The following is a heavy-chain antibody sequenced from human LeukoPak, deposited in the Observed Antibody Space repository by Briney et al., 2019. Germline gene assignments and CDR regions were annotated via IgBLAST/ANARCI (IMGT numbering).Heavy chain of an antibody. CDR1: GFTFYNYN. J-gene: IGHJ4*02. V-gene: IGHV3-21*01. CDR2: ITSSGTYI. D-gene: IGHD3-9*01. CDR3: AKDGEYYDILTDPLCDY. Sequence: GGSLRLSFGTSGFTFYNYNMNWVRQAPGRALEWVSSITSSGTYIFYADSVKGRFTSSRDNAKNSLYLQMNSLGPEDTAVYYCAKDGEYYDILTDPLCDYWGQGTLVTVSS.